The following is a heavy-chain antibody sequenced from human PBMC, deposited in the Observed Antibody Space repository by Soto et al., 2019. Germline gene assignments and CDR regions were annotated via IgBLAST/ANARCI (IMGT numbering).Heavy chain of an antibody. CDR3: AKEAARPGPCDS. CDR1: GFTFSSYP. D-gene: IGHD6-6*01. Sequence: EVQLLESGGGLVQPGGSLRLSCEASGFTFSSYPMSWVRQAPGKGLEWISGITGGATNAYYADSVKGRITISRDNSNNTLYLQLNSLKAEDTAVYYCAKEAARPGPCDSWGQGTLVTVSP. J-gene: IGHJ4*02. CDR2: ITGGATNA. V-gene: IGHV3-23*01.